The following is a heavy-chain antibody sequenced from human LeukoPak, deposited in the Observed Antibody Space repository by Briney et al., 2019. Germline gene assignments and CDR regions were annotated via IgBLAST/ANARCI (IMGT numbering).Heavy chain of an antibody. Sequence: GGSLRLSCAASGFAFSSYAMSWVRQAPGKGLEWVSSISNSGGTTYYADSVRGRFTISSDNSKNTLYLQMNSLRAEDTAGYYCAKTVAGGSYYYGMDVWGQGTTVTVSS. CDR1: GFAFSSYA. CDR3: AKTVAGGSYYYGMDV. D-gene: IGHD6-19*01. V-gene: IGHV3-23*01. CDR2: ISNSGGTT. J-gene: IGHJ6*02.